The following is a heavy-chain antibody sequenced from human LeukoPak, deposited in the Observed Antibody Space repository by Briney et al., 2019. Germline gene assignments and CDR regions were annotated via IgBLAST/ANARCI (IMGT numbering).Heavy chain of an antibody. J-gene: IGHJ6*02. D-gene: IGHD5-18*01. CDR1: GGSISSYY. V-gene: IGHV4-59*08. CDR3: ARHQGDTDYYYYYGMDV. CDR2: ICYSGST. Sequence: SETLSLTCTVSGGSISSYYWSWIRQPPGKGLEWIGYICYSGSTNYNPSLKSRVTISVDTSKNQFSLKLSSVTAADTAVYYCARHQGDTDYYYYYGMDVWGQGTTVTVSS.